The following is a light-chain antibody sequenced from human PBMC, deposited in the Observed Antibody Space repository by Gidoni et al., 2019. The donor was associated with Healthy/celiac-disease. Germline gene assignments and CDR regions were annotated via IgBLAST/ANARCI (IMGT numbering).Light chain of an antibody. CDR2: GAS. CDR3: QQYNNWPPWT. V-gene: IGKV3-15*01. J-gene: IGKJ1*01. CDR1: QSVSSN. Sequence: LLTQSSATLSVSPGERATLSCRASQSVSSNLAWYQQKPGQAPRLLIYGASTRATGIPARFSGSGSGTEFTLTISSLQSEDFAVYYCQQYNNWPPWTFGQGTKVEIK.